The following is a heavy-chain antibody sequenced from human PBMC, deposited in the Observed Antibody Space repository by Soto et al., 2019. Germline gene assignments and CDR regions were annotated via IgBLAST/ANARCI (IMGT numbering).Heavy chain of an antibody. D-gene: IGHD1-26*01. CDR2: ISYDGSNK. CDR1: GFIFSSYG. Sequence: QVQLVESGGGVVQPGRSLRLSCAASGFIFSSYGMHWVRQAPGKGLEWVAVISYDGSNKYYADSVKGRFTISRDNSKNTLYLQMNSLRAEDTAVYYCAKDGRYSGSLEPSFDPWGQGTLVTVSS. CDR3: AKDGRYSGSLEPSFDP. V-gene: IGHV3-30*18. J-gene: IGHJ5*02.